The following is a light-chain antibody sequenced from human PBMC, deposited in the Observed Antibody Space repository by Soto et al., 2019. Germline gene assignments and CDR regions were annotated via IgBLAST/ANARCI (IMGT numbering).Light chain of an antibody. J-gene: IGLJ2*01. CDR3: QVWDSSSDQPV. V-gene: IGLV3-21*02. CDR1: NIAAKS. Sequence: ELTQPPSVSVAPGQTARITCGGNNIAAKSVHWYQQKPGQAPVLVVYDDRDRPSGVPERFSGSNSGNTAALTISRVEAGDAADFWCQVWDSSSDQPVFGGGTKVTVL. CDR2: DDR.